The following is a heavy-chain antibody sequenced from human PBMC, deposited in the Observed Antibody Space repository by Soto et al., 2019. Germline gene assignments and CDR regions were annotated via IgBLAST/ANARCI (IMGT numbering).Heavy chain of an antibody. Sequence: ASVKVSCKASGYTFTSYGISWVRQAPGQGLEWMGWISAYNGNTNYAQKLQGRVTMTTDTSTSTAYMELRSLRSDDTAVYYCARGDCSGGSCYSFDYWGQGTLVTVSS. V-gene: IGHV1-18*01. J-gene: IGHJ4*02. CDR2: ISAYNGNT. CDR1: GYTFTSYG. D-gene: IGHD2-15*01. CDR3: ARGDCSGGSCYSFDY.